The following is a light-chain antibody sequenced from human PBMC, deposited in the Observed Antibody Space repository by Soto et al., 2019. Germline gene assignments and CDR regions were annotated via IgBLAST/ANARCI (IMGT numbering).Light chain of an antibody. Sequence: DIQMTQSPSSLSASVQDRVTITCRASQSIGTSLNWYQQKPGKSPKLLIYATSNLYSGVPSRFSGSGSGTDFTLTISSLQPEDFANYYCQQTYSTPQPSFGGGTKVEIK. CDR2: ATS. CDR1: QSIGTS. CDR3: QQTYSTPQPS. J-gene: IGKJ4*01. V-gene: IGKV1-39*01.